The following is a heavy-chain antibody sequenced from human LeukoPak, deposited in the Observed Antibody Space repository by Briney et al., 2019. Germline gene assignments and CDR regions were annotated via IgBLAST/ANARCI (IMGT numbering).Heavy chain of an antibody. D-gene: IGHD5-24*01. V-gene: IGHV3-23*01. J-gene: IGHJ4*02. CDR2: ISGSGSST. CDR1: GFTFSSYA. Sequence: GGSLRLSCAASGFTFSSYAMSWVRQAPGKGLEWVSAISGSGSSTYYADSVKGRFTISRDNSKNTLYLQMNSLRAEDTAVYYCAKMSRDGYSYFDYWGQGTLVTVSS. CDR3: AKMSRDGYSYFDY.